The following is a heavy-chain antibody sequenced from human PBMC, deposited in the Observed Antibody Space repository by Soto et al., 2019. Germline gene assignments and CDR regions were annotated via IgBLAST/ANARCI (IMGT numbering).Heavy chain of an antibody. J-gene: IGHJ6*03. Sequence: SETLSLTCAVYGGSFSGYYWSWIRQPPGKGLEWIGEINHSGSTNYNPSLKSRVTISVDTSKNQFSLKLSSVTAADTAVYYCARGRAYYGSGSYLAYYYYYMDVWGKGTTVTVSS. CDR3: ARGRAYYGSGSYLAYYYYYMDV. CDR2: INHSGST. D-gene: IGHD3-10*01. V-gene: IGHV4-34*01. CDR1: GGSFSGYY.